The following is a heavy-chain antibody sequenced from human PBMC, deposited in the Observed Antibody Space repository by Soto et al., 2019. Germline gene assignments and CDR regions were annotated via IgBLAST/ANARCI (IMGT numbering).Heavy chain of an antibody. CDR1: GSSFSSFW. V-gene: IGHV3-7*05. CDR2: IKEDGSEK. Sequence: EVQLVESGGGLVQPGGSQRLSCAASGSSFSSFWMSWVRQAPGKGLEWVAAIKEDGSEKNYVDSVRGRFTISRDNAKNSLYLQMNSLRADDTAVYYCARDVIWGQGSLVTVSS. CDR3: ARDVI. J-gene: IGHJ4*02.